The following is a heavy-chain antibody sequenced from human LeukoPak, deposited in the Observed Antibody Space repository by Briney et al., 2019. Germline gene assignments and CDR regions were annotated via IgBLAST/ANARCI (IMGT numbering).Heavy chain of an antibody. CDR1: VFTFSSYA. Sequence: GGSLRLSCAASVFTFSSYAMHWVRQAPGKGLEWLAVISYDGSNKYYADSVKGRFTISRDNSKNTLYLQMNSLRAEDTAVYYCARGGAGYSSSWLDYWGQGTLVTVSS. V-gene: IGHV3-30*01. D-gene: IGHD6-13*01. CDR3: ARGGAGYSSSWLDY. J-gene: IGHJ4*02. CDR2: ISYDGSNK.